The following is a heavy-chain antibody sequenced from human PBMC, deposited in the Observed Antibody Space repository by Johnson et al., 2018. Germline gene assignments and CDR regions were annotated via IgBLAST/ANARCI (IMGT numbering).Heavy chain of an antibody. V-gene: IGHV3-30*18. CDR1: GFTFSSYG. CDR3: AKDRRSGRSNFQH. D-gene: IGHD3-10*01. J-gene: IGHJ1*01. Sequence: QVQLVQSGGGVVQPGRSLRLSCAASGFTFSSYGMHWVRQAPGKGLEWVAVISYDGSNKYYADSVKGRFTISRDNSKNTLYLQMNSLRAEDTAVYYCAKDRRSGRSNFQHGGQGTLVTVSS. CDR2: ISYDGSNK.